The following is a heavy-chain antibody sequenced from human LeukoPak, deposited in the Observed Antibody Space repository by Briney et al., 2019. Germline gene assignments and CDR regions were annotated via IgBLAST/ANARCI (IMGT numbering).Heavy chain of an antibody. J-gene: IGHJ5*02. CDR3: ARDVVPAAHPSNWFDP. D-gene: IGHD2-2*01. CDR2: IYTSGST. V-gene: IGHV4-4*07. Sequence: TSETLSLTCAVYGGSISSYYWSWIRQPAGKGLEWIGRIYTSGSTNYNPSLKSRVTMSVDTSKNQFSLKLSSVTAADTAVYYCARDVVPAAHPSNWFDPWGQGTLVTVSS. CDR1: GGSISSYY.